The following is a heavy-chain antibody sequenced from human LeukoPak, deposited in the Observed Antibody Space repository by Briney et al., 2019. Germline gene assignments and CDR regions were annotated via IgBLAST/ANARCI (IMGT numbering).Heavy chain of an antibody. Sequence: PSGTLSLTCAVSGGSISSSNWWSWVRQPPGKGLEWIGEIYHSGSTNYNPSLKSRVTISVDTSKNQFSLKLRSVTAADTAVYYCARVTGYTIEDYFDYWGQGTLVTVSS. J-gene: IGHJ4*02. D-gene: IGHD3-9*01. V-gene: IGHV4-4*02. CDR2: IYHSGST. CDR1: GGSISSSNW. CDR3: ARVTGYTIEDYFDY.